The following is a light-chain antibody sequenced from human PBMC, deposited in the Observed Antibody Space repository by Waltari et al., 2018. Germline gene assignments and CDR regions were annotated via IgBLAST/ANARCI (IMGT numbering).Light chain of an antibody. CDR3: QQYKTFPLT. CDR2: GAS. CDR1: KGISKF. V-gene: IGKV1-16*01. Sequence: DIQMTQSPSSLAASVGDTVTLTCRAIKGISKFLAWFRQKPGKAPESLIYGASSLQSGVPSRFSGSGSGTDFTLTISSLQPEDFASYYCQQYKTFPLTFGGGTKVEIK. J-gene: IGKJ4*01.